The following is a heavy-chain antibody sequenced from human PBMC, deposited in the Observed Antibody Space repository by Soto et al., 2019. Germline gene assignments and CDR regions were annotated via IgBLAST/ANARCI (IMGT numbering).Heavy chain of an antibody. J-gene: IGHJ4*02. V-gene: IGHV4-34*01. D-gene: IGHD6-6*01. Sequence: SETLSLTCAVYGGSFSGYYWSWIRQPPGKGLEWIGEINHSGSTNYNPSLKSRVTISVDTSKNQFSLKLSSVTAADTAVYYCARGPRRYSSSSPQYFDYWGQGTLVTVSS. CDR2: INHSGST. CDR1: GGSFSGYY. CDR3: ARGPRRYSSSSPQYFDY.